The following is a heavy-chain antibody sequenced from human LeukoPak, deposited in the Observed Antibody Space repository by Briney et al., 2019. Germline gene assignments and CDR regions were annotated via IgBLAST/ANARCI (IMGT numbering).Heavy chain of an antibody. CDR1: GFTVSTIY. J-gene: IGHJ4*02. D-gene: IGHD3-22*01. V-gene: IGHV3-53*01. CDR3: ASNGNYYDSSGYHY. Sequence: GGSLRLSCAASGFTVSTIYMNWVRQTPGKGLEWVSIIYGGNNTYYADSVKGRFTVSRDDSKNTMYLQMNSLRVEDTAVYYCASNGNYYDSSGYHYWGQGTLVTVSS. CDR2: IYGGNNT.